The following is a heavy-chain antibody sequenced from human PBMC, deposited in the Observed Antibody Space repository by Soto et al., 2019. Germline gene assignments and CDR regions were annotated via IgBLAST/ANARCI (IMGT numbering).Heavy chain of an antibody. CDR1: GGSFSGYY. V-gene: IGHV4-34*01. J-gene: IGHJ4*02. Sequence: QVQLQQWGAGLLKPSETLSLTCAVYGGSFSGYYWSWIRQPPGKGLEWIGEINHSGSTNYNPSLKSRVTISVDTSKNQFSLKLSSVTAADTAVYYCAREVLGGSSSWTYYFDYWGQGTLVTVSS. D-gene: IGHD6-13*01. CDR2: INHSGST. CDR3: AREVLGGSSSWTYYFDY.